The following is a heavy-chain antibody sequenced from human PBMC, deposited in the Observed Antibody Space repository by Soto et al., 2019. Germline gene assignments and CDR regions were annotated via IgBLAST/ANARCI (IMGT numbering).Heavy chain of an antibody. CDR3: AKDRHTGGSYYFDY. J-gene: IGHJ4*02. Sequence: PGGSLRLSCAASGFTFSSYAMSWVRQAPGKWLEWVSAITGSGGSTYYADAVKGRFTISRDNSKNTLYLQMNSLRAEDTAVYYCAKDRHTGGSYYFDYWGQGTPVTVSS. CDR2: ITGSGGST. CDR1: GFTFSSYA. V-gene: IGHV3-23*01.